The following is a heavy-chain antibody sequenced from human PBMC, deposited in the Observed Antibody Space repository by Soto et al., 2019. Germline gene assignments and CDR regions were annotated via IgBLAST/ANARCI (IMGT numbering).Heavy chain of an antibody. J-gene: IGHJ4*02. Sequence: GESLKISCQGSGYNFANYWIGWVRQMPGKGLEWMGIIYPGNSVTRYSPSFQGQVTISADTSISTAYLEWSSLKASDTAIYYCARHVYYDVLKKNYWGQGTLVTVSS. D-gene: IGHD3-9*01. CDR1: GYNFANYW. CDR3: ARHVYYDVLKKNY. CDR2: IYPGNSVT. V-gene: IGHV5-51*01.